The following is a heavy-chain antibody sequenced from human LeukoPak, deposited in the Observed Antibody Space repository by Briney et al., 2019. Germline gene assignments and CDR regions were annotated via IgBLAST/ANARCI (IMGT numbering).Heavy chain of an antibody. CDR3: ASHRTGKYYWYFDL. CDR1: GDSISSGGYY. J-gene: IGHJ2*01. V-gene: IGHV4-31*03. Sequence: PPQTLSLTCSVSGDSISSGGYYWSWIRQHPGKGLEWIGYISYSGTTSYNASLKSRLTILLDTSKNQFSLNLNSVTAADTAVYYCASHRTGKYYWYFDLWGRGTLVTVSS. CDR2: ISYSGTT. D-gene: IGHD1-1*01.